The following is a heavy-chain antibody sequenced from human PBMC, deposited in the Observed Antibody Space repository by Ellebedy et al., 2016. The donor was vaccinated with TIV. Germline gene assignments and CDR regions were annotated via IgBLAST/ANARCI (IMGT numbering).Heavy chain of an antibody. CDR1: GGSVTSYSTSYY. Sequence: SETLSLXXTVSGGSVTSYSTSYYWGWIRQPPGKGLEWIGSLYYSGSTYYNPSLKSRVTMSLDTSKNQFSLKLTSVTAADTAVYYCGRKDGDYWGQGALVTVSS. V-gene: IGHV4-39*07. D-gene: IGHD6-6*01. CDR2: LYYSGST. J-gene: IGHJ4*02. CDR3: GRKDGDY.